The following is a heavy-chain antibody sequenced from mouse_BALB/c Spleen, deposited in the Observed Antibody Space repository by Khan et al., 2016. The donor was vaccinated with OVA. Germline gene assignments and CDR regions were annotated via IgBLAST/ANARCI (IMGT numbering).Heavy chain of an antibody. J-gene: IGHJ4*01. CDR1: GYSITSDYA. CDR2: ISSSGST. D-gene: IGHD2-3*01. CDR3: ARDGSRYNYAMDY. V-gene: IGHV3-2*02. Sequence: QLEESGPGLVKPSQSLSLTCPVTGYSITSDYAWNWIRQFPGNKLEWMGYISSSGSTNYNPALKSRISITRDTSKNQFFLQLNSVTTEDTATYYCARDGSRYNYAMDYWGQGTSVTVSS.